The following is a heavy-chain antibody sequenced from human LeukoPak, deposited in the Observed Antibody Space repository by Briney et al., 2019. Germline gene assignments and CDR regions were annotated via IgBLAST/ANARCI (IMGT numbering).Heavy chain of an antibody. CDR2: INHSGST. Sequence: SETLSLTCAVYGGSFSGYYWSWIRQPPGKGLEWIGEINHSGSTNYNPSLKSRVTISVDTSKNQFSLKLSSVTAADTAVYYCARGIVAVGNIDYWGQGTLVTVSS. D-gene: IGHD6-13*01. V-gene: IGHV4-34*01. CDR1: GGSFSGYY. J-gene: IGHJ4*02. CDR3: ARGIVAVGNIDY.